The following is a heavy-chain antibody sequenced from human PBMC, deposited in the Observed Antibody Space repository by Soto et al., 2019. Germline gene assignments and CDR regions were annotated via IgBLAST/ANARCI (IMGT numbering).Heavy chain of an antibody. D-gene: IGHD3-10*01. J-gene: IGHJ6*02. CDR2: INTNTGNP. Sequence: ASVKVYCKASGYTFTSYDINWVRQAPGQGLEWMGWINTNTGNPTYAQGFTGRFVFSLDTSVSTAYLQICSLKAEDTAVYYCARDVWGYGSGSYPNWYYYGMDVWGQGTTVTVSS. CDR3: ARDVWGYGSGSYPNWYYYGMDV. CDR1: GYTFTSYD. V-gene: IGHV7-4-1*01.